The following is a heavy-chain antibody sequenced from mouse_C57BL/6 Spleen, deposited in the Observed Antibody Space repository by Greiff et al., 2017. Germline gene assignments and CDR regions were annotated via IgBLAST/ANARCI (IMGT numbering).Heavy chain of an antibody. CDR2: INPGSGGT. D-gene: IGHD1-1*01. CDR3: ARSPTTVVAPFDY. V-gene: IGHV1-54*01. J-gene: IGHJ2*01. Sequence: QVQLQQSGAELVRPGTSVKVSCKASGYAFTNYLIEWVKQRPGQGLEWIGVINPGSGGTNYNEKFKGKATLTADKSSSTAYMQLSSLTSEDSAVYCCARSPTTVVAPFDYWGQGTTLTVSS. CDR1: GYAFTNYL.